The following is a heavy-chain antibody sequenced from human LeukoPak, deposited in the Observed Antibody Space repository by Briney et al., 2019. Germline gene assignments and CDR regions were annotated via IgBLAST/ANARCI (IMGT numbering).Heavy chain of an antibody. CDR3: ARQVVEWELLIWEGHFDY. CDR2: IYYSGST. J-gene: IGHJ4*02. CDR1: GGSISSSSYY. D-gene: IGHD1-26*01. V-gene: IGHV4-39*01. Sequence: SETLSLTCAVSGGSISSSSYYWGWIRQPPGKGLEWIGSIYYSGSTYYNPSLKSRVTISVDTSKNQFSLKLSSVTAADTAVYYFARQVVEWELLIWEGHFDYWGQGTLVTVSS.